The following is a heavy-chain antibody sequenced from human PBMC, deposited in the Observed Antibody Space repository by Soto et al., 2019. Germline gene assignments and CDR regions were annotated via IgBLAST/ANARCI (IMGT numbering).Heavy chain of an antibody. CDR3: ARDTGESGSYYYPLNDAMEV. V-gene: IGHV1-2*02. CDR1: GYTFTGYY. D-gene: IGHD3-10*01. CDR2: INPNTGGT. Sequence: QVQVVQSGAEVQKPGASVKVSCKASGYTFTGYYMHWVRQAPGQGLEWMGWINPNTGGTNYAEKFQGRVTMTRDASISTVYMELRSLRSDVTAVYYCARDTGESGSYYYPLNDAMEVWGQGTTVTVSS. J-gene: IGHJ6*02.